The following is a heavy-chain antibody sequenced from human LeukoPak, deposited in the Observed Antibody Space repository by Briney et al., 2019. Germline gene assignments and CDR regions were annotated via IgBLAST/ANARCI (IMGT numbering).Heavy chain of an antibody. V-gene: IGHV4-34*01. Sequence: SETLSLTCAVYGGSFSGYYCSWIRQPPGKGLEWIGEINHSGSTNYNPSLKSRVTISVDTSKNLFSLKLSSVTAADTAVYYCARCTMVRGVSDYWGQGTLVTVSS. CDR3: ARCTMVRGVSDY. J-gene: IGHJ4*02. CDR1: GGSFSGYY. D-gene: IGHD3-10*01. CDR2: INHSGST.